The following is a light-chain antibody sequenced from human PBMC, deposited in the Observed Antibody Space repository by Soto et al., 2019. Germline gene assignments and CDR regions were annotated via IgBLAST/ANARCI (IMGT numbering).Light chain of an antibody. J-gene: IGKJ1*01. CDR1: QSVSNSY. Sequence: EIVLTQSPGTLSLSPGERATLSCRASQSVSNSYLAWYQQKPGQAPRLLIYGASSRATGIPDRFSGSGSGTDFTLTISRLELEDSAVYYCQQYGSSPWTFGQGTKVEIK. CDR3: QQYGSSPWT. CDR2: GAS. V-gene: IGKV3-20*01.